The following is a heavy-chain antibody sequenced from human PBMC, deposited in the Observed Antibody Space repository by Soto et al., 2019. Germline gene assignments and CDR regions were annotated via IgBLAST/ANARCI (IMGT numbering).Heavy chain of an antibody. CDR1: GYTFTSYD. V-gene: IGHV1-8*01. D-gene: IGHD6-19*01. CDR2: MNPNSGNT. J-gene: IGHJ4*02. Sequence: QVQLVQSGAEVKKPGASVKVSCKASGYTFTSYDINWVRQATGQGLEWLGWMNPNSGNTGYAQKFQGRVTMTRNTSISTAYMELSSLRSEDTAVYYCASTIAVAAPFDYWGQGTLVTVSS. CDR3: ASTIAVAAPFDY.